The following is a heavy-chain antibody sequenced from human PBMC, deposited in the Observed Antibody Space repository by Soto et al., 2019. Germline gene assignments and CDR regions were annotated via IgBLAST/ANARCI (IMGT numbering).Heavy chain of an antibody. D-gene: IGHD6-19*01. CDR1: GFTFSRYG. J-gene: IGHJ6*02. V-gene: IGHV3-23*01. CDR3: AKDQFSSGWYNDYYYGMDV. Sequence: SLRLSCAASGFTFSRYGMSWVRQAPGKGLEWVSAITGNGGSKYYADPEKGRFTISRDNSRNTLYLQMNSLRVEDTAAYYCAKDQFSSGWYNDYYYGMDVWGQGTTVTVSS. CDR2: ITGNGGSK.